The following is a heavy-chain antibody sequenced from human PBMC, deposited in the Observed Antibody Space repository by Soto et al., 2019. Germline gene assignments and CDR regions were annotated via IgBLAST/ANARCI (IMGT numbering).Heavy chain of an antibody. CDR3: ARCYDTSGYPAIDALEL. J-gene: IGHJ3*01. CDR1: GFTFDNYA. CDR2: ISYRGGMT. V-gene: IGHV3-23*01. D-gene: IGHD3-22*01. Sequence: EVQLLESGGGLAQPGGSLRLSCAAAGFTFDNYAMSWVRQAPGKGLEWVAGISYRGGMTYYADSVRGRFTNSRDNSKNTLYLQMTSLRAEYTAVYYCARCYDTSGYPAIDALELWGQGTMFTVSA.